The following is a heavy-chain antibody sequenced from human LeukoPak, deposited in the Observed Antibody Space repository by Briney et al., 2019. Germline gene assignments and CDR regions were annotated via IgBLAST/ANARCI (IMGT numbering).Heavy chain of an antibody. CDR1: GGSLSSGSYY. Sequence: SETLSLTCTVSGGSLSSGSYYWVWIRQPPGKGLEWIGSVYYGGSTHYNPSLKSRVTISVDTSKNQFSLKLSSVTAADTAVYYCARILTSRAPPHYVWGSSHKGYFDSWGQGTLVTVSS. CDR2: VYYGGST. J-gene: IGHJ4*02. V-gene: IGHV4-39*07. CDR3: ARILTSRAPPHYVWGSSHKGYFDS. D-gene: IGHD3-16*01.